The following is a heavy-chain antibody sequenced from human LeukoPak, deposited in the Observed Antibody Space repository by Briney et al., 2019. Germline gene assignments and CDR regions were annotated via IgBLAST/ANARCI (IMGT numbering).Heavy chain of an antibody. Sequence: GESLKISCKGSGYSFTSYWISWVHQMPGKGLEWIGRIDPSDSYTNYSPSFQGHVTISADKSISTAYLQWSSLKASDTAMYYCARHRIAASEPPYGMDVWGEGTTVTVSS. CDR1: GYSFTSYW. CDR2: IDPSDSYT. V-gene: IGHV5-10-1*01. CDR3: ARHRIAASEPPYGMDV. J-gene: IGHJ6*04. D-gene: IGHD6-13*01.